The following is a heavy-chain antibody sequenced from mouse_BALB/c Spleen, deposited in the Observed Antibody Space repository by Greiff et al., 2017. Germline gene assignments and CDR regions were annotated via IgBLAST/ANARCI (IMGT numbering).Heavy chain of an antibody. J-gene: IGHJ2*01. CDR2: INPSNGRT. D-gene: IGHD2-3*01. V-gene: IGHV1S81*02. CDR1: GYTFTSYW. Sequence: QVQLQQPGAELVKPGASVKLSCKASGYTFTSYWMHWVKQRPGQGLEWIGEINPSNGRTNYNEKFKSKATLTVDKSSSTAYMQLSSLTSEDSAVYYCARANGYYPFDYWGQGTTLTVAS. CDR3: ARANGYYPFDY.